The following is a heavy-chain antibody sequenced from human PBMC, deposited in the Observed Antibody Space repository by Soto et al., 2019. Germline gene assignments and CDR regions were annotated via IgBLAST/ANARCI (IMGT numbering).Heavy chain of an antibody. Sequence: PGGSLRLSCAASGFTFSSYAMSWVRQAPGKGLEWVSAISGSGGSTYYADSVKGRFTISRDNSKNTLYLQMNSLRAEDTAVYYCAKTGRETYYDFWSGYYAEYYYYYYYMDVWGQGTTVTVSS. CDR3: AKTGRETYYDFWSGYYAEYYYYYYYMDV. V-gene: IGHV3-23*01. J-gene: IGHJ6*03. CDR1: GFTFSSYA. D-gene: IGHD3-3*01. CDR2: ISGSGGST.